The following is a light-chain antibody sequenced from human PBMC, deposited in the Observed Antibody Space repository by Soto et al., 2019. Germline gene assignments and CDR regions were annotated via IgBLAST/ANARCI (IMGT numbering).Light chain of an antibody. CDR3: QAWGTGTVV. CDR2: VNSDGSH. CDR1: SGHSSND. J-gene: IGLJ2*01. Sequence: QPVLTQSPSASASLGASVKLTCTLSSGHSSNDIAWHQQQPEKGPRYLMKVNSDGSHRKGDGIPDRFSGSSSGAERYLTISSLQSEDEADYYCQAWGTGTVVFGGGTQLTVL. V-gene: IGLV4-69*01.